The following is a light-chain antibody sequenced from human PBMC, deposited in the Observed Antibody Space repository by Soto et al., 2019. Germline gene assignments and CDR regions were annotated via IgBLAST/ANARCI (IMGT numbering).Light chain of an antibody. Sequence: VVLTQSPGTLSLSPGERATLSCRASRSVGSNYLAWYQQKPGQAPRLLIYGISRRATGIPDRFSGSGSGTDFTLTISRLEPEDFALYYCQQYADSPLLSFGGGTKLEI. V-gene: IGKV3-20*01. CDR3: QQYADSPLLS. J-gene: IGKJ4*01. CDR1: RSVGSNY. CDR2: GIS.